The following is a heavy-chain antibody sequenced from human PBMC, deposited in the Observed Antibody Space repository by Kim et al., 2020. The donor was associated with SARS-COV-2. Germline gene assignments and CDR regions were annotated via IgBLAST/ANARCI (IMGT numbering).Heavy chain of an antibody. CDR2: ISGSGGST. Sequence: GGSLRLSCAASGFTFSSYAMSWVRQAPGKGLEWVSAISGSGGSTYYADSVKGRFTISRDNSKNTLYLQMNSLRAEDTAVYYCAKMPYYYDSSGEDDAFDIWGQGTLVTVSS. J-gene: IGHJ3*02. D-gene: IGHD3-22*01. CDR1: GFTFSSYA. CDR3: AKMPYYYDSSGEDDAFDI. V-gene: IGHV3-23*01.